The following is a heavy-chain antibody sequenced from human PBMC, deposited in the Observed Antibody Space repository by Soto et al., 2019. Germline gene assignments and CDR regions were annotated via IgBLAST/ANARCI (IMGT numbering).Heavy chain of an antibody. CDR3: AKDVAEHVYDSFDY. V-gene: IGHV3-23*01. J-gene: IGHJ4*02. CDR2: ISGSGGST. CDR1: GFTFSNYA. D-gene: IGHD5-12*01. Sequence: GGSLGLSCAASGFTFSNYAVSWVRQAPGKGLEWVSAISGSGGSTYYADSVKGRFTISRDNSKNTLYLQMNSLRAEDTAVYYCAKDVAEHVYDSFDYWGQGTLVTVSS.